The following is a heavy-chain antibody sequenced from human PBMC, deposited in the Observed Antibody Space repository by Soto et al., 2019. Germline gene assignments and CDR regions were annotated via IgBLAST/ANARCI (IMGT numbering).Heavy chain of an antibody. V-gene: IGHV4-30-2*01. J-gene: IGHJ6*02. Sequence: QLQLQESGSGLVKPSQTLSLTCAVSGGSISSGGYSWSWIRQPPGKGLEWIGYIYHSGSTYYNPSLKSRVTISGNRSKNQFSLKLSSVTGADTAVYYWAGSCYYQNSGMDGRGQGTTVNVSS. CDR1: GGSISSGGYS. CDR3: AGSCYYQNSGMDG. D-gene: IGHD3-22*01. CDR2: IYHSGST.